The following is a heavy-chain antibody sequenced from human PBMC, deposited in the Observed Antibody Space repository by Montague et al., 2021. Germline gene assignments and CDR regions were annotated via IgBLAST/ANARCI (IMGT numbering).Heavy chain of an antibody. CDR1: GGSISSSNYH. D-gene: IGHD2-8*01. J-gene: IGHJ4*02. CDR3: ARLDIVLIYWGFDY. Sequence: SETLSLTCIVSGGSISSSNYHCGWIRQPPGKGLEWIGSITYTGNTYYNPSLKSRITMSVDTSRNPFSLKLTSVTAADTAVYYCARLDIVLIYWGFDYWGQGTLVTVSS. V-gene: IGHV4-39*01. CDR2: ITYTGNT.